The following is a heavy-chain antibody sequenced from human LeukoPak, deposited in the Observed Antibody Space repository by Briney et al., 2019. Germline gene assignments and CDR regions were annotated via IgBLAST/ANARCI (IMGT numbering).Heavy chain of an antibody. J-gene: IGHJ4*02. CDR2: ISGSGGST. CDR1: GFPFSTYA. CDR3: AKALEQETVIALDS. V-gene: IGHV3-23*01. Sequence: QPGGSLRLSCAASGFPFSTYAMSWVRQAPGKGLEWVSAISGSGGSTYYADSVKGRFTISRDNSKNTLYLQMNSLRAEDTSIYFCAKALEQETVIALDSWGQGTLVTVSS. D-gene: IGHD6-13*01.